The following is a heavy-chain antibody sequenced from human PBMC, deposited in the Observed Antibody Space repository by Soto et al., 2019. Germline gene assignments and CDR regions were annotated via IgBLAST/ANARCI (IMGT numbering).Heavy chain of an antibody. V-gene: IGHV1-18*01. CDR1: GYTFTSYG. J-gene: IGHJ4*02. Sequence: ASVKVSCKASGYTFTSYGISWVRQAPGQRLEWMGWISAYNGNTNYAKKLKGRVTMTTNTSTSTAYMELRSLRSDDTAVYYCARDTPRITIFGVVVDYWGQGTLVTVSS. CDR3: ARDTPRITIFGVVVDY. CDR2: ISAYNGNT. D-gene: IGHD3-3*01.